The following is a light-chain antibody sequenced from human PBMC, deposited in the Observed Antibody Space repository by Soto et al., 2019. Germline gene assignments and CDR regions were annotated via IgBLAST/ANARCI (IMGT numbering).Light chain of an antibody. CDR3: QSYDSGLSAVV. J-gene: IGLJ2*01. Sequence: QSVLTQPPSVSGAPGQRVTISCTGSSSNIGAGYDVHWYQQLPGTAPKLLIYANNNRPSGVPDRFSGSKSGTSASLAITGLQAEDEADYYCQSYDSGLSAVVFGGGTKLTVL. V-gene: IGLV1-40*01. CDR1: SSNIGAGYD. CDR2: ANN.